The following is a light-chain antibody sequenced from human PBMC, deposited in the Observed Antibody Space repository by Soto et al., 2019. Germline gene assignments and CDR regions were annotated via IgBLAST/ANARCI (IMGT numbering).Light chain of an antibody. CDR1: QSLLYSSNNNNH. V-gene: IGKV4-1*01. Sequence: IVMIQFPDSLAVSLGERATINCKSSQSLLYSSNNNNHLAWYQQKSEHPPTLLIAWASTRESVVPDRLTGSGSVTDFTLTIRNLQAEDVAVYYCQQYWTTPLTFGGRNKVQI. CDR2: WAS. CDR3: QQYWTTPLT. J-gene: IGKJ4*01.